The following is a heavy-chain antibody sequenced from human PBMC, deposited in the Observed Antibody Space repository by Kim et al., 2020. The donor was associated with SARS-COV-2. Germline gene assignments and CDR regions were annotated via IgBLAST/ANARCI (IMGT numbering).Heavy chain of an antibody. CDR1: GYTFTSYA. V-gene: IGHV1-3*01. Sequence: ASVKVSCKASGYTFTSYAMHWVRQAPGQRLEWMGWINAGNGNTKYSQKFQGRVTITRDTSASTAYMELSSLRSEDTAVYYCARDKRYFDWLPKPDNYYFDYWGQGTLVTVSS. CDR2: INAGNGNT. CDR3: ARDKRYFDWLPKPDNYYFDY. D-gene: IGHD3-9*01. J-gene: IGHJ4*02.